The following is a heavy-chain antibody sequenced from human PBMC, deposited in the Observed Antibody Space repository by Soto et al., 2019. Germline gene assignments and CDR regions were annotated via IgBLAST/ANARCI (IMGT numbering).Heavy chain of an antibody. CDR1: GFTFSSHW. J-gene: IGHJ4*02. D-gene: IGHD3-16*02. Sequence: EVQLAESGGGLVQPGGSLRLSCAASGFTFSSHWMHWVRQAQGKGLVWVSRIIGDGNEINYADSVKGRFTISRDNAKNTVILQMNGLRAEDTAVYYCVRGHVRGNDRHFDYWGQGTLVTVSS. CDR3: VRGHVRGNDRHFDY. V-gene: IGHV3-74*01. CDR2: IIGDGNEI.